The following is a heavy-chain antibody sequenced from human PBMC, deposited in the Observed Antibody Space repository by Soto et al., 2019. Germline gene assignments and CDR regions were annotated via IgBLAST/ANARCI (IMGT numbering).Heavy chain of an antibody. D-gene: IGHD4-4*01. CDR2: INHSGST. V-gene: IGHV4-34*01. Sequence: PSETLSLTCAVYGGSFSGYYWTWIRQPPGTGLEWIGEINHSGSTNYNPSLKSRVTISVDTSKNQFSLKLTSVTAADTAVYYCARGPTDTVTRGDYWGQGTLVTVS. J-gene: IGHJ4*02. CDR1: GGSFSGYY. CDR3: ARGPTDTVTRGDY.